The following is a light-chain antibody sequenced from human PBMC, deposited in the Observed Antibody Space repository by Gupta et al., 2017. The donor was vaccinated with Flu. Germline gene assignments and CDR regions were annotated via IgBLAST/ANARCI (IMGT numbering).Light chain of an antibody. CDR1: SSDVGGSNY. V-gene: IGLV2-14*01. Sequence: QSVLTQHPSVSRSPGQSFTISANGTSSDVGGSNYVSWYQQHPGKAPKLVIYDVSNRPSGVSSRFSGSKSGNTASLTISGLEAEDESDYYCSSYTSTNTFSVFGTGTKVTVL. CDR3: SSYTSTNTFSV. CDR2: DVS. J-gene: IGLJ1*01.